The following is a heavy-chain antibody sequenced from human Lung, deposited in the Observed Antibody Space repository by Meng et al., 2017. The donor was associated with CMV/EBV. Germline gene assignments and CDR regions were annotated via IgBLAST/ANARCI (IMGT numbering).Heavy chain of an antibody. CDR2: ISSSSSFK. Sequence: GGSXRLSCAASGFTFSNYGMNWVRQAPGKGLERLSSISSSSSFKDYADSVKGRFTISRDNAKNSLYLQMNNLRAEDTAVYYCARDSGGLYGSGSYYYYGLDVWXQGTXVTVSS. CDR1: GFTFSNYG. CDR3: ARDSGGLYGSGSYYYYGLDV. D-gene: IGHD3-10*01. V-gene: IGHV3-21*01. J-gene: IGHJ6*02.